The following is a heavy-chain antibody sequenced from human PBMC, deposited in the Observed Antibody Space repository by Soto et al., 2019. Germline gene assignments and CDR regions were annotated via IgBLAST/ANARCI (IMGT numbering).Heavy chain of an antibody. CDR2: ISSSSSSI. CDR1: GFTFSSYS. Sequence: GGSLRLSCAASGFTFSSYSMNWVRQAPGKGLEWVSYISSSSSSIYYADSVKGRFTISRDNAKNSLYLQMNSLRDEDTAVYYCARSCCGYFYSFPPGPPGFDVWGQGTTVTVSS. CDR3: ARSCCGYFYSFPPGPPGFDV. V-gene: IGHV3-48*02. D-gene: IGHD2-21*02. J-gene: IGHJ6*02.